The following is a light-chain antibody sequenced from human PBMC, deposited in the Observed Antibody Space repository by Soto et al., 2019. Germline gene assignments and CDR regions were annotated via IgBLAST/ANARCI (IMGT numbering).Light chain of an antibody. V-gene: IGLV2-8*01. CDR1: TSDVGGYSY. J-gene: IGLJ2*01. CDR2: EVS. CDR3: SSYAGSTNVV. Sequence: SVLTQPAAARESPGRRVTFSCTGTTSDVGGYSYVSWYQQHPGKTAQLMTYEVSKRPSGVPDRFSGSRSGNTASLIVSGLQAEDEADYYCSSYAGSTNVVFGGGSQLTVL.